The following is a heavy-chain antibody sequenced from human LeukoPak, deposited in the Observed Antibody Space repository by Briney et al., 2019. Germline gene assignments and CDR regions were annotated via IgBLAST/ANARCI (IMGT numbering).Heavy chain of an antibody. D-gene: IGHD2-2*01. J-gene: IGHJ4*02. CDR1: GFTFSSYS. V-gene: IGHV3-21*01. Sequence: PGGSLRLSYAASGFTFSSYSMNWVRQAPGKGLEWVSSISSSSSYIYYAVSVKGRFTISRDNAKNSLYLQMNSLRAEDTAVYYCARDLVVVPAAPGPFDYWGQGTLVTVSS. CDR2: ISSSSSYI. CDR3: ARDLVVVPAAPGPFDY.